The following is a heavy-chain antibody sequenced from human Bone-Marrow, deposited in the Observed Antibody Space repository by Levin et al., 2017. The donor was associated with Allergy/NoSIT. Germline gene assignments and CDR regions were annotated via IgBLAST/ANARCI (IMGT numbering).Heavy chain of an antibody. CDR2: ISYDGSNK. Sequence: PGGSLRLSCAASGFTFSSYAMHWVRQAPGKGLEWVAVISYDGSNKYYADSVKGRFTISRDNSKNTLYLQMNSLRAEDTAVYYCARGGYYYDSSGLNWGQGTLVTVSS. J-gene: IGHJ4*02. CDR1: GFTFSSYA. CDR3: ARGGYYYDSSGLN. D-gene: IGHD3-22*01. V-gene: IGHV3-30*04.